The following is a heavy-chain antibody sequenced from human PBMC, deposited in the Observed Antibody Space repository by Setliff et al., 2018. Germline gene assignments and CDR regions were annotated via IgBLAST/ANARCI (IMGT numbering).Heavy chain of an antibody. J-gene: IGHJ1*01. Sequence: ASVKVSCKVSGYTLTELSMHWVRQAPGKGFEWMGGFDPEDGETIYAQKFQGRVTMTEDTSTDTAYMELSSLRSEDTAVYYCATYVGITYYYDSSGYPTHFQHWGQGTQVTVSS. CDR3: ATYVGITYYYDSSGYPTHFQH. D-gene: IGHD3-22*01. CDR1: GYTLTELS. CDR2: FDPEDGET. V-gene: IGHV1-24*01.